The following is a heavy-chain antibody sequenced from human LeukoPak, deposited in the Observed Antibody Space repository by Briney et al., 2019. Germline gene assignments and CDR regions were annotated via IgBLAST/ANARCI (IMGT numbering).Heavy chain of an antibody. V-gene: IGHV4-4*07. Sequence: SETLSLTCTVSGGSISSYYWSWIRQPAGKGLEWIGRIYTSGSTNYNPSLKSRVTMSVDTSKNQFSLKLSSVTAADTAVYYCARDTPGRFGELWWFDPWGQGTLVTVSS. CDR1: GGSISSYY. CDR2: IYTSGST. J-gene: IGHJ5*02. CDR3: ARDTPGRFGELWWFDP. D-gene: IGHD3-10*01.